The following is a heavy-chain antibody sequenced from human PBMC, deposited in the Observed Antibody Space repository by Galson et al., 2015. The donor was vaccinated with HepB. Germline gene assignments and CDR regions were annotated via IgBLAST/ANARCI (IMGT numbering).Heavy chain of an antibody. CDR3: ARARYSGYDYRYFDY. V-gene: IGHV1-18*01. D-gene: IGHD5-12*01. CDR1: GYTFTSYG. Sequence: SVKVSCKASGYTFTSYGISWVRQAPGQGLEWMGWIGAYNGNTNYAQKLQGRVTMTTDTSTSTAYMELRSLRSDDTAVYYCARARYSGYDYRYFDYWGQGTLVTVSS. J-gene: IGHJ4*02. CDR2: IGAYNGNT.